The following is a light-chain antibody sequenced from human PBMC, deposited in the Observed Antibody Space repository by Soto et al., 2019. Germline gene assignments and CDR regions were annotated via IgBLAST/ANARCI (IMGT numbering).Light chain of an antibody. CDR2: AAS. V-gene: IGKV1-6*01. CDR3: LQDYNSAWK. Sequence: AIQMTPSPPSIAASVEGVVPSTCRESQGIRNDLGWYQQKPGQAPEVLIFAASNLQGEVPSRFSGSGSGTDSACTISSLQPEDFATSYCLQDYNSAWKFSQGTKVDIK. J-gene: IGKJ1*01. CDR1: QGIRND.